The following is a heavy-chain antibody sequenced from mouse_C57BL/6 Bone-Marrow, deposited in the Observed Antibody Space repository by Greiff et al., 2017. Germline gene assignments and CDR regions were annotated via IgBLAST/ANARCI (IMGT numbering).Heavy chain of an antibody. D-gene: IGHD2-5*01. CDR3: ARGGYSNYVWFAY. J-gene: IGHJ3*01. CDR1: GYTFTSYW. V-gene: IGHV1-64*01. CDR2: IHPNSGST. Sequence: VQLQQPGAELVKPGASVKLSCKASGYTFTSYWMHWVKQRPGQGLEWIGMIHPNSGSTNYNEKFKSKATLTVDKSSSTAYMQLSSLTSEDSAVYYGARGGYSNYVWFAYWGQGTLVTVSA.